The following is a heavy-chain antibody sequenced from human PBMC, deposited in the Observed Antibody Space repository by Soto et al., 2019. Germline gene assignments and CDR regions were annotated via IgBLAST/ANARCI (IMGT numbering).Heavy chain of an antibody. CDR2: IYYSGST. Sequence: SETLSLTCTVSGGSISRSRYYWGWIRQPPGKGLEWIGIIYYSGSTYYNPSLKSRVTISVDTSKTQFSLKLSSVTAADTAVYYCARGDRVAVAGTNWFDPWGQGTLVTVS. CDR1: GGSISRSRYY. CDR3: ARGDRVAVAGTNWFDP. D-gene: IGHD6-19*01. J-gene: IGHJ5*02. V-gene: IGHV4-39*01.